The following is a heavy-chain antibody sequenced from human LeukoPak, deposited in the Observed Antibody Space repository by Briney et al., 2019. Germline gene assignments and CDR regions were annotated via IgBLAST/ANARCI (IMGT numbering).Heavy chain of an antibody. Sequence: GGSLRLSCAASGFTFSSYSMNWVRQAPGKGLEWVSYISSSSSTIYYAGSVKGRFTISRDNAKNSLYLQMNSLRAEDTAVYYCARGDKFSGDYWGQGTLVTVSS. CDR1: GFTFSSYS. CDR2: ISSSSSTI. J-gene: IGHJ4*02. V-gene: IGHV3-48*04. CDR3: ARGDKFSGDY. D-gene: IGHD3-16*01.